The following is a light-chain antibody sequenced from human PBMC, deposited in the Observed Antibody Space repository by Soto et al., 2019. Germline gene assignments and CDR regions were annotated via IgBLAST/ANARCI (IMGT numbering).Light chain of an antibody. J-gene: IGLJ2*01. Sequence: QSALTQPASVSGSPGQSITISCTGTSSDVGGYNYVSWYQQHPGKAPKLMIYDVSNRPSGVSNRFSGSKSGNTASLTISGLQAEDEAAYFFSSYKSSSTLVFGGGTKLTVL. CDR3: SSYKSSSTLV. CDR2: DVS. CDR1: SSDVGGYNY. V-gene: IGLV2-14*03.